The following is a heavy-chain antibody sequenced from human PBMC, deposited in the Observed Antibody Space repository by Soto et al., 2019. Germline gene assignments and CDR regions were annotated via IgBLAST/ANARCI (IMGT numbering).Heavy chain of an antibody. CDR3: AAHLYDFWSGPDAFDI. J-gene: IGHJ3*02. D-gene: IGHD3-3*01. V-gene: IGHV4-59*08. CDR2: IYYSGST. CDR1: GGSISSYY. Sequence: SETLSLTCTVSGGSISSYYWSWIRQPPGKGLEWIGYIYYSGSTNYNPSLKSRVTISVDTSKNQFSLKLSSVTAADTAVYYCAAHLYDFWSGPDAFDIWGQGTMVTVSS.